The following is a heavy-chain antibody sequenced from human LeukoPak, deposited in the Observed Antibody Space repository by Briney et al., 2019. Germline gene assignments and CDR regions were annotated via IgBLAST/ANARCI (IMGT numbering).Heavy chain of an antibody. CDR3: ARDRGGRQLVDY. CDR1: GFTFSDYY. D-gene: IGHD6-6*01. J-gene: IGHJ4*02. CDR2: IKSSGGTI. V-gene: IGHV3-11*01. Sequence: GGSLRLSCAASGFTFSDYYMSWIRQAPGKGLEYISYIKSSGGTIYYADSVKGRFTISRDNAKNSLYLQMNTLRAEDTAVYYCARDRGGRQLVDYWGQGILVTVSS.